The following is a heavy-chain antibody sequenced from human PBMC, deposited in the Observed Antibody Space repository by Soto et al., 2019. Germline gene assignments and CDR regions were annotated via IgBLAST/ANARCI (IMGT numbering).Heavy chain of an antibody. D-gene: IGHD3-3*01. CDR1: GGTFSSYA. J-gene: IGHJ6*02. V-gene: IGHV1-69*06. CDR3: ARVDFWSGYPTVYYYGMDV. Sequence: QVQLVQSGAEVKKPGSSVKVSCKASGGTFSSYAISWVRQAPGQGLEWMGGIIPILGTANYAQKFQGRVTITADKSTSTAYMERSSLRSEDTAVYYCARVDFWSGYPTVYYYGMDVWGQGTTVTVSS. CDR2: IIPILGTA.